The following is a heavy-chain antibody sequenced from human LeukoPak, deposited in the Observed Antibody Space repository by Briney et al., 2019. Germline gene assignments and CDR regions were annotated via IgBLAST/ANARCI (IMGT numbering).Heavy chain of an antibody. CDR3: ARDRWGSLSFFDY. V-gene: IGHV4-34*01. D-gene: IGHD3-16*01. CDR2: INHSGSS. Sequence: SETLSLTCAVYGGSFSGYYWSWIRQPPGKGLEWIGEINHSGSSNYNPSLKNRVTISLDTSKNQFSLKLGSVTAADTAVYYCARDRWGSLSFFDYWGQGTLVTVSS. CDR1: GGSFSGYY. J-gene: IGHJ4*02.